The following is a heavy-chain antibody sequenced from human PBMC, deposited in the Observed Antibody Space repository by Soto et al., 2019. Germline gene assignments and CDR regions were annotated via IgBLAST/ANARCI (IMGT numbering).Heavy chain of an antibody. D-gene: IGHD3-10*01. Sequence: PSETLSLTCAVYGGSFSGYYWSWIRQPPGKGLEWIGEINHSGSTNYNPSRKSRVTISVDTSKNQFSLKLSSGTAADTAVYYCARRYGSGSYYTNYYYYYFIDVWGKGTTVTVSS. CDR2: INHSGST. V-gene: IGHV4-34*01. CDR1: GGSFSGYY. CDR3: ARRYGSGSYYTNYYYYYFIDV. J-gene: IGHJ6*03.